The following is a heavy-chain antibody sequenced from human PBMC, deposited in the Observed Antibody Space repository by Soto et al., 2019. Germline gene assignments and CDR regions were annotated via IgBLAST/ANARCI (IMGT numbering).Heavy chain of an antibody. CDR3: ARGDGYVDV. Sequence: EVQWLESGGGLVQPGGSLRLSCAASGFSFSTYSMAWVRQTPGKGLAWVSGLSGGGSNTFYADSVQGRFTISVDNSKNSVYLQMNSLRVEDTAVYYCARGDGYVDVWGQGTLVTVSS. J-gene: IGHJ4*02. D-gene: IGHD5-12*01. CDR2: LSGGGSNT. V-gene: IGHV3-23*01. CDR1: GFSFSTYS.